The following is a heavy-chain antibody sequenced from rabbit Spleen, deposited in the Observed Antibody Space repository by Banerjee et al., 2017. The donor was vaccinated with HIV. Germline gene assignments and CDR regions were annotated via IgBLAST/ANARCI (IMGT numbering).Heavy chain of an antibody. V-gene: IGHV1S40*01. CDR3: TRNFDL. J-gene: IGHJ4*01. Sequence: QSLEESGGDLVKPGASLTLTCIASGVSFSGNSYMCWVRQAPGKGLEWIGTIYAGSTGTTDYATWAKGRFTISKTSSTTVTLQMTSLTAADTATYFCTRNFDLWGPGTLVTVS. CDR2: IYAGSTGTT. CDR1: GVSFSGNSY.